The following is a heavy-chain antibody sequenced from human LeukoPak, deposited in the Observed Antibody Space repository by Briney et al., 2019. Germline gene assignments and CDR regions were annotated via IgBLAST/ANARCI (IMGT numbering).Heavy chain of an antibody. CDR2: INHSGYT. D-gene: IGHD4-17*01. Sequence: SETLSLTCAVSGVSFDDYYWAWVRQSPGKGLEWIGEINHSGYTNDSPSLKSRVTLSIDTSRKQFSLNLRSVTVADAGIYYCTRMTTGHDYWGQGTLVTVSS. V-gene: IGHV4-34*01. CDR1: GVSFDDYY. J-gene: IGHJ4*02. CDR3: TRMTTGHDY.